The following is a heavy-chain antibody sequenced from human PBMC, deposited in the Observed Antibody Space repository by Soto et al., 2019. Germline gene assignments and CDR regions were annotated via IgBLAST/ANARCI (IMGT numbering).Heavy chain of an antibody. D-gene: IGHD6-13*01. CDR3: AKDGQYSSSWYFQYYFDY. Sequence: GGSLRLSCAASGFTFSSYAMSWVRQAPGKGLEWVSAISGSGGSTYYADSVKGRFTISRDNSKNTLYLQMNSLRAEDTAVYYCAKDGQYSSSWYFQYYFDYWGQGTLVTVS. J-gene: IGHJ4*02. V-gene: IGHV3-23*01. CDR1: GFTFSSYA. CDR2: ISGSGGST.